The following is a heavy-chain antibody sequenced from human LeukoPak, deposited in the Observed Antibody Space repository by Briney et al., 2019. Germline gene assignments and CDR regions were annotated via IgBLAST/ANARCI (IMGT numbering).Heavy chain of an antibody. CDR2: IGGIGDRT. CDR1: GFTFSGYA. CDR3: AKASRQAAVASPLDY. D-gene: IGHD6-19*01. J-gene: IGHJ4*02. Sequence: PGGSLRLSCAASGFTFSGYAMNWVRQAPGKGLEWVAGIGGIGDRTYYADSVKGRFTISRDNSKDTLFLQMNSLKADDTAVYYCAKASRQAAVASPLDYWGQGSLVTVSS. V-gene: IGHV3-23*01.